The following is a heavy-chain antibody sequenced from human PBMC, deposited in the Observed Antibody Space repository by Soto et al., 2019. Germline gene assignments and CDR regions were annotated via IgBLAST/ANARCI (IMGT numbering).Heavy chain of an antibody. V-gene: IGHV3-23*01. Sequence: GGSLRLSCLASGFTFSDYAMTWVRHVPGRGLEWVASLDGAGGSTYYADSVRGRFTISRDNSQNTLFLQMERLTVDDTAIYYCTAPRDEYGSGVSWFTYGMDIWGQGTTVTVSS. CDR1: GFTFSDYA. J-gene: IGHJ6*02. CDR2: LDGAGGST. D-gene: IGHD3-10*01. CDR3: TAPRDEYGSGVSWFTYGMDI.